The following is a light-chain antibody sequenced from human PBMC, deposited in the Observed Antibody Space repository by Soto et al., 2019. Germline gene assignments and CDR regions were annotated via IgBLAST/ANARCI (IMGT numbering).Light chain of an antibody. Sequence: DIQMTQSPSSLSASVGDRVTITCRSSQSISSYLNWYQQRPGKAPKLLIYAASSLQSGVPSRLSGSGSGTDFTLTISSLQPEDFATYYCQQSFSSPTFGGGTKLEI. V-gene: IGKV1-39*01. J-gene: IGKJ4*01. CDR3: QQSFSSPT. CDR2: AAS. CDR1: QSISSY.